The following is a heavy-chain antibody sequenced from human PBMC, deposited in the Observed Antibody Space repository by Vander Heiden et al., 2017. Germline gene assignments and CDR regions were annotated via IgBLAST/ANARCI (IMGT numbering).Heavy chain of an antibody. D-gene: IGHD2-21*02. CDR3: ARAFCGGDCYYNWFDP. J-gene: IGHJ5*02. Sequence: EVQLVESGGGLVQPGGSLRPSCAASGFTFSSYEMNSVRQVPGKGLEWVSYISSSGSTIYYADSVKGRFTISRDNAKNSLYLQMNSLRAEDTAVYYCARAFCGGDCYYNWFDPWGQGTLVTVSS. V-gene: IGHV3-48*03. CDR1: GFTFSSYE. CDR2: ISSSGSTI.